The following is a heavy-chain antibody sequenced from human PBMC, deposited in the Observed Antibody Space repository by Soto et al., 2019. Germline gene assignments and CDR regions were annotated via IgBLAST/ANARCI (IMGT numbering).Heavy chain of an antibody. CDR1: GFNFINAW. J-gene: IGHJ6*02. CDR2: IKSKTDGGTT. V-gene: IGHV3-15*07. CDR3: SALGV. D-gene: IGHD1-26*01. Sequence: EVQLVESGGGLVEPGGSLRLSCAASGFNFINAWMHWVRQAQGNGLEWVGRIKSKTDGGTTDYAAPVKGRFIISRDDSKNTLYLQINSLKMEDTAVYYCSALGVWGQGTTVTVSS.